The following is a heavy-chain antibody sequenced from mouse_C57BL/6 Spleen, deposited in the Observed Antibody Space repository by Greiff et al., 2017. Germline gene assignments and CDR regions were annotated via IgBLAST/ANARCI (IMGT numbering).Heavy chain of an antibody. CDR1: GYTFTSYW. V-gene: IGHV1-53*01. CDR2: INPSNGGT. D-gene: IGHD2-2*01. Sequence: QVQLQQPGPELVKPGASVKLSCKASGYTFTSYWMHWVKQRPGQGLEWIGNINPSNGGTNYNEKFKSKATLTVDKSSSTAYMQLSSLTSEDSAVYYCARGEATMVTTTSFAYWGQGTLVTVSA. J-gene: IGHJ3*01. CDR3: ARGEATMVTTTSFAY.